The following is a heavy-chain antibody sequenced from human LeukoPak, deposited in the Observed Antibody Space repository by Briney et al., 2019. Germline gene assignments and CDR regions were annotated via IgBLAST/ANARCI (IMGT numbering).Heavy chain of an antibody. CDR1: GFIFNNAW. V-gene: IGHV3-15*01. D-gene: IGHD1-26*01. CDR2: IKSKINGGTT. J-gene: IGHJ4*02. Sequence: NSGGSLRLSCAASGFIFNNAWMSWVRRVPGKGLEWVGRIKSKINGGTTDYAAPVKGRFTISRDDSKNTVYLQMNSLKIEDTAVYYCTAERGSYYVFWGQGTQVTVSS. CDR3: TAERGSYYVF.